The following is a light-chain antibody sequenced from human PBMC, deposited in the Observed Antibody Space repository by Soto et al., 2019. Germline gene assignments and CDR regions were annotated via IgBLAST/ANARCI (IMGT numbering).Light chain of an antibody. CDR1: SGSIASNY. CDR3: QSYDSSNHAV. CDR2: EDN. V-gene: IGLV6-57*01. Sequence: VLTQPHSVSESPGKTVTISCTRSSGSIASNYVQWYQQRPGSSPTTVIYEDNQRPSGVPDRFSGSIDSSSNSASLTISGLKTEDEADYYCQSYDSSNHAVFGGGTQLTVL. J-gene: IGLJ7*01.